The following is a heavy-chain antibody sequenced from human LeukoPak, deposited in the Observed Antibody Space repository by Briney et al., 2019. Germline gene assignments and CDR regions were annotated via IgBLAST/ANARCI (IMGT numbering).Heavy chain of an antibody. D-gene: IGHD3-9*01. CDR3: VRGRRLIRYFDRPDDY. V-gene: IGHV3-74*01. CDR2: INNDRSST. Sequence: PGGSLRLSCTASGFTFSNYWIHWVRQAPGKGRVWVSRINNDRSSTNYADSVRGRFTISRDNAKNTLYLQMNSLRAEDTAVYYCVRGRRLIRYFDRPDDYRGPGTLVTVSS. CDR1: GFTFSNYW. J-gene: IGHJ4*02.